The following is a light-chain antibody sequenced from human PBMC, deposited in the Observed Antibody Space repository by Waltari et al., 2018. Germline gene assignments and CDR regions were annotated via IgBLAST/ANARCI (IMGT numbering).Light chain of an antibody. J-gene: IGLJ2*01. Sequence: QSALTQPASVSGSPGQSITISCTVTSSDVGGYKFFSWYQKQPGKAPKLMIFDVTYRPSGISPRFSGSKSGNTASLTISGLQADDEADYYCMSYTSSHTIIFGGGTKLTV. CDR1: SSDVGGYKF. CDR3: MSYTSSHTII. V-gene: IGLV2-14*03. CDR2: DVT.